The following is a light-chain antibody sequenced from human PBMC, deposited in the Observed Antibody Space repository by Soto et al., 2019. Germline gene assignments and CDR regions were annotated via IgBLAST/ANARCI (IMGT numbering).Light chain of an antibody. V-gene: IGKV1-39*01. CDR1: QSISNY. CDR2: AAS. J-gene: IGKJ1*01. CDR3: QQSYSTPWT. Sequence: DIQMTQSPSSLSASVGDRVTITCRASQSISNYLNWYQQKPGKAPKLLIYAASSVQSGVPSRFSGSGSGTDFTLTISSLQPEDFGGYYCQQSYSTPWTFGQGTKVEIK.